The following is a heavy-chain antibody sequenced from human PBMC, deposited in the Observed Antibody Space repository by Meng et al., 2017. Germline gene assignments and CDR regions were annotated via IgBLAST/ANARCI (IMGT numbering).Heavy chain of an antibody. J-gene: IGHJ4*02. CDR1: GFTFSSYS. CDR3: AGGSGWLLDY. CDR2: IKQDGSAK. D-gene: IGHD6-19*01. V-gene: IGHV3-7*01. Sequence: GESLKISCAASGFTFSSYSMNWVRQAPGKGLEWVANIKQDGSAKYYVDSVKGRFTISRDNAENSLYLQMNVLRAEDTAVYYCAGGSGWLLDYWGQGTLVTVSS.